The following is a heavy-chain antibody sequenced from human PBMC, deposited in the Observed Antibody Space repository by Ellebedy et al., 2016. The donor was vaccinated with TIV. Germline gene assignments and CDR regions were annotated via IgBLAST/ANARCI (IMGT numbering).Heavy chain of an antibody. CDR2: ISSTGTTI. V-gene: IGHV3-11*04. Sequence: GESLKISCAASGFTFSNAYMNWVRQAPGKGLEWFSYISSTGTTIYYADSVKGRFTISRDNAKISLYLQMNSLTAEDTAVYYCASGAYDNWGQGTMVTVSS. CDR1: GFTFSNAY. CDR3: ASGAYDN. J-gene: IGHJ3*02.